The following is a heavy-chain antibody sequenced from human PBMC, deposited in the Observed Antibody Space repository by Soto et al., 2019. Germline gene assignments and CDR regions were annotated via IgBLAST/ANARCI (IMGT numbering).Heavy chain of an antibody. CDR2: ISGSDDST. CDR1: GFTFSSYA. J-gene: IGHJ4*03. V-gene: IGHV3-23*01. Sequence: PGGSLRLSCAASGFTFSSYAMSWVRQAPGKGLEWVSVISGSDDSTYYADSVKGRFTISRDNSKNTLYLQMNSLRAEDTAVYYCAKRSSSSTFDYWGQGTTVTVSS. CDR3: AKRSSSSTFDY. D-gene: IGHD6-6*01.